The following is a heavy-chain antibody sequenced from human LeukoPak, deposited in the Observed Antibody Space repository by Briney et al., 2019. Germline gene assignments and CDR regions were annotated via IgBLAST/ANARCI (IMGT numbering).Heavy chain of an antibody. J-gene: IGHJ4*02. CDR3: ARDRWGYSYGGD. V-gene: IGHV3-7*01. D-gene: IGHD5-18*01. CDR2: IKEDGREK. CDR1: GFTFSSYW. Sequence: GGSLRLSCAASGFTFSSYWMSWVRQAPGKGLEWVANIKEDGREKFYVDSVRGRFTISRDNAKNSLYLQVNSLRAEDTAVYYCARDRWGYSYGGDWGQGTLVTVSS.